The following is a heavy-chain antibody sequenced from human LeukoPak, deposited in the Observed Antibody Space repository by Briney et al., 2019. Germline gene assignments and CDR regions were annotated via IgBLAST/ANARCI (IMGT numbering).Heavy chain of an antibody. D-gene: IGHD3/OR15-3a*01. CDR1: GYTFTSYA. J-gene: IGHJ6*02. CDR3: ARVRNSGGSGLIYGMDV. Sequence: GASVKVSCKASGYTFTSYAMHWVRQAPGQRLEWMGWINAGNGNTKYSQKFQGRVTITRDTSASTAYMELSSLRSEDTAVYYCARVRNSGGSGLIYGMDVWGQGTTVTVSS. V-gene: IGHV1-3*01. CDR2: INAGNGNT.